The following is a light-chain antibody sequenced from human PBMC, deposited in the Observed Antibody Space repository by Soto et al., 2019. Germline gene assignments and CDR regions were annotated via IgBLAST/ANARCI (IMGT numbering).Light chain of an antibody. CDR3: ASWDDSLNGGV. J-gene: IGLJ3*02. V-gene: IGLV6-57*04. CDR2: EGN. Sequence: NFMLTQPHSVSESPGKTVTISCTRSSGSIASNYVQWYQQRPGSVPTTVIYEGNQRPSGVPDRFSGSRSGTSASLAISGLQSEDEADYYCASWDDSLNGGVFGGGTQLTVL. CDR1: SGSIASNY.